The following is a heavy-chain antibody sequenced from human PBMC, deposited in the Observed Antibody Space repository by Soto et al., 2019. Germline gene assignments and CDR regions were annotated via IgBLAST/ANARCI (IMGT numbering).Heavy chain of an antibody. CDR3: ERGQRFPDWFAP. D-gene: IGHD2-2*01. V-gene: IGHV4-4*07. Sequence: SETLSLTCTVTGGAISGYYWTWIRQSAGGGLEWIGRIYSSGSTNYNPSLKSRVTISLDTSMNHFSLRLSSVTAADTAVYYCERGQRFPDWFAPWGRGTLVTVSA. J-gene: IGHJ5*02. CDR1: GGAISGYY. CDR2: IYSSGST.